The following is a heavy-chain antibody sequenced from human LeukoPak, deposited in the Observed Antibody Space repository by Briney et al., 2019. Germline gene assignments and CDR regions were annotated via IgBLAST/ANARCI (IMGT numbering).Heavy chain of an antibody. V-gene: IGHV3-23*01. J-gene: IGHJ4*02. Sequence: GGSLRLSCAASGFTFSSYAMSWVRQAPGKGLEWVSAISGSGGSTYYADSVKGRFTISRDNSKNTLYLQMNSLRAEGTAVYYCATYSSGWYIGYYFDYWGQGTLVTVSS. CDR1: GFTFSSYA. D-gene: IGHD6-19*01. CDR2: ISGSGGST. CDR3: ATYSSGWYIGYYFDY.